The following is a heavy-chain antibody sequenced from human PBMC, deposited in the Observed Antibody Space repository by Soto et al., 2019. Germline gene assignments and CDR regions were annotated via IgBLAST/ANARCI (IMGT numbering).Heavy chain of an antibody. D-gene: IGHD4-4*01. J-gene: IGHJ3*02. CDR3: AKDLLGNYAEDAFDI. CDR1: GFTFSNLA. CDR2: ISGSGGST. V-gene: IGHV3-23*01. Sequence: PGGSLRLPCAASGFTFSNLAMSWVRQAPGKGLEWVSAISGSGGSTYYADSVKGRFTISRDNSKNTLYLQMNSLRAEDTAVYYCAKDLLGNYAEDAFDIWGQGTMVTVSS.